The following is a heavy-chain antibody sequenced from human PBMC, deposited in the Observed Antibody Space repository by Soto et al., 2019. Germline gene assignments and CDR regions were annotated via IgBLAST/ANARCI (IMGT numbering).Heavy chain of an antibody. Sequence: EVQLLESGGGLAQPGGSLRLSCAASGFTFNTYVMSWVSQSPGKGLEWVSAISGSGGSTFLADSVKGRFTISRDDSKSTVYLQMNSLRAEDTAVYYCAKLNFDTKGGSESWGQGTQVTVSS. J-gene: IGHJ4*02. V-gene: IGHV3-23*01. D-gene: IGHD3-16*01. CDR2: ISGSGGST. CDR1: GFTFNTYV. CDR3: AKLNFDTKGGSES.